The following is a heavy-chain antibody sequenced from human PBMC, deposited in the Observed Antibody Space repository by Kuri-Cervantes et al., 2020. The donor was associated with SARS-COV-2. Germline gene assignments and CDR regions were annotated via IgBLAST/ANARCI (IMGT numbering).Heavy chain of an antibody. CDR1: GGSISSYY. Sequence: GSLRLSCTVSGGSISSYYWSWIRQPAGKGLEWIGEINHSGSTNYNPSLKSRVTISVDTSKNQFSLKLSSVTAADTAVYYCARAVKRFDYWGQGTLVTVSS. CDR3: ARAVKRFDY. J-gene: IGHJ4*02. V-gene: IGHV4-34*01. D-gene: IGHD2/OR15-2a*01. CDR2: INHSGST.